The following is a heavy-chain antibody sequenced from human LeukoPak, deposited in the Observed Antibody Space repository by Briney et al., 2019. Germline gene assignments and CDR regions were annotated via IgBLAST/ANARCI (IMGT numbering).Heavy chain of an antibody. CDR3: ARGRYSSSWYSRGLGY. V-gene: IGHV4-34*01. Sequence: SETLSLTCAVYGGSFSGYYWSWIRQPPGKGLEWIGEIKHSGRTNYNPSLKSRVTISVDTSKNQFSLKLSSVTAADTAVYYCARGRYSSSWYSRGLGYWGQGTLVTVSS. CDR2: IKHSGRT. CDR1: GGSFSGYY. J-gene: IGHJ4*02. D-gene: IGHD6-13*01.